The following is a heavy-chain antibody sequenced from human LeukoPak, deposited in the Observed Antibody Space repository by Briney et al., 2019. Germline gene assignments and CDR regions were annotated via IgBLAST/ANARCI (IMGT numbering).Heavy chain of an antibody. CDR1: GGSISSYY. CDR2: IYTSGST. CDR3: ARHWSAAHPFDY. V-gene: IGHV4-4*09. J-gene: IGHJ4*02. D-gene: IGHD6-13*01. Sequence: SGTLSLTCTVSGGSISSYYWSWIRQPPGKGLEWIGYIYTSGSTNYNPSLKSRVTISVDTSKNQFSLKLSSVTAADTAVYYCARHWSAAHPFDYWGQGTLVTVSS.